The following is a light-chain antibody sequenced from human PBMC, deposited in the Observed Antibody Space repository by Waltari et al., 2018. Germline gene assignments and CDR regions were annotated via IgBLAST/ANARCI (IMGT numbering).Light chain of an antibody. J-gene: IGKJ2*01. CDR2: DAS. CDR3: QQYSNWPPGYT. V-gene: IGKV3-15*01. CDR1: QSVSSN. Sequence: EIVMTQSPATLSVSPGESATLSCRASQSVSSNLAWYQQKPGQAPRLLIYDASSRATGIPARFSGSGSGTEFTLTISSLQSEDSALYYCQQYSNWPPGYTFGQGTKLEI.